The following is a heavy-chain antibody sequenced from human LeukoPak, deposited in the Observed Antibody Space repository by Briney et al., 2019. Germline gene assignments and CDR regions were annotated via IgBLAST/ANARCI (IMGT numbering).Heavy chain of an antibody. CDR1: GGSISSGPYF. V-gene: IGHV4-30-2*01. Sequence: SQTLSLTCSVSGGSISSGPYFWSWIRQPPGKGLEWIGYIYHSGSTYYNPSLKSRVTISVDRSKNQFSLKLSSVTAADTAVYYCARENYGSGFDYWGQGTLVTVSS. D-gene: IGHD3-10*01. CDR2: IYHSGST. CDR3: ARENYGSGFDY. J-gene: IGHJ4*02.